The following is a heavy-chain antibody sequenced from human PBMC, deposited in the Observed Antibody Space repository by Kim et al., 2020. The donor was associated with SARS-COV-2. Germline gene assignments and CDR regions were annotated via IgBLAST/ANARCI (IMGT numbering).Heavy chain of an antibody. CDR1: GFTFDDYA. V-gene: IGHV3-9*01. D-gene: IGHD2-2*01. J-gene: IGHJ4*01. CDR2: ISWNSGSI. Sequence: GGSLRLSCAASGFTFDDYAMQWVRQAPGKGLEWVSGISWNSGSIGYADSVKGRFTISRDNAKNSLYLQMNSLRAEDPALYYCAKSTRYCSSTSCYSFDY. CDR3: AKSTRYCSSTSCYSFDY.